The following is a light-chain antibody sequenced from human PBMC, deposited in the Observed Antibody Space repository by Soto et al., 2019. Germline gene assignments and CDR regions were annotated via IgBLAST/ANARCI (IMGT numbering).Light chain of an antibody. CDR3: QQSFSSRWT. Sequence: IQLTQSPSSLSASVLDIVTITCLASQGIITYLNWYQQKPGKAPNLLIYSSSTLQSGVPSRFSGSGSGTDFTLTISSLQPEDFATYYCQQSFSSRWTFGQGTKVDIK. V-gene: IGKV1-39*01. CDR2: SSS. J-gene: IGKJ1*01. CDR1: QGIITY.